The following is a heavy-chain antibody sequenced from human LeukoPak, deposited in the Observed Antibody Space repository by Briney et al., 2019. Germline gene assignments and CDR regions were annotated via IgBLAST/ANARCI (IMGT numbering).Heavy chain of an antibody. CDR3: ARGRESSSWYDAFDI. Sequence: GASVKVSCKASGYTFTSYDINWVRQATGQGLEWMGWMNPNRGNTGYAQKFQGRVTMTRNTSISTAYMELSSLRSEDTAVYYCARGRESSSWYDAFDIWGQGTMVTVSS. J-gene: IGHJ3*02. CDR1: GYTFTSYD. D-gene: IGHD6-13*01. CDR2: MNPNRGNT. V-gene: IGHV1-8*01.